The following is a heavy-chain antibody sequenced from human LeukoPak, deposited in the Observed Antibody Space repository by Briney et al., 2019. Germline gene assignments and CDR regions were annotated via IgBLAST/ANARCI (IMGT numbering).Heavy chain of an antibody. J-gene: IGHJ4*02. D-gene: IGHD2-15*01. CDR2: ISGSGGST. CDR1: GFTFSSYE. CDR3: AKTKGINDY. Sequence: GGSLRLSCAASGFTFSSYEMNWVRQAPGKGLEWVSAISGSGGSTYYADSVKGRFTFSRDNSKNTLYLQMNSLRAEDTAVYYCAKTKGINDYWGQGTLVTVSS. V-gene: IGHV3-23*01.